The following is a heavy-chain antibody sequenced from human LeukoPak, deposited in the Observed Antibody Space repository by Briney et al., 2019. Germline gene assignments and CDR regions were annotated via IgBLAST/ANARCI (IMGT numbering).Heavy chain of an antibody. CDR2: ISANNGNT. D-gene: IGHD6-13*01. V-gene: IGHV1-18*01. CDR1: GYTFTTYL. Sequence: ASVKVSCKASGYTFTTYLITWVRQAPGQGLEWMGWISANNGNTNYAQKFQGRVTMTTDTSTSTAYMELRSLRSDDTAMYYCARVSHSSSWYGNWLDPWGQGTLVIVSS. J-gene: IGHJ5*02. CDR3: ARVSHSSSWYGNWLDP.